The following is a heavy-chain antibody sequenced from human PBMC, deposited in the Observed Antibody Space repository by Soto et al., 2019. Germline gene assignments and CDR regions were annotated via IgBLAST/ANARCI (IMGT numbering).Heavy chain of an antibody. V-gene: IGHV3-7*01. J-gene: IGHJ4*02. Sequence: GGSLRLSCAASGFTFSNYGMSWVRQAPGKGLEWVANTKSDGSEKYYVDSVKGRFTVSRDSAKNSLHLQVNNLRAEDTAVYYCARVKRANGYFDYWGQGTLVTGSS. CDR3: ARVKRANGYFDY. D-gene: IGHD6-25*01. CDR2: TKSDGSEK. CDR1: GFTFSNYG.